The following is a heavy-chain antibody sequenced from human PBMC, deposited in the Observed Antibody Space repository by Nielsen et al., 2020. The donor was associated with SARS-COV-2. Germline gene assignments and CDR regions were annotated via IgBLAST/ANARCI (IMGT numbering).Heavy chain of an antibody. D-gene: IGHD4-17*01. Sequence: GESLKISCAASGFTFSSYSMNWVRQAPGKGLEWVSYISSSSSTIYYADSVKGRFTISRDNAKNSLYLQMNSLRAEDTAVYYCARGVTTYDYWGQGTLVTVSS. V-gene: IGHV3-48*01. CDR1: GFTFSSYS. CDR3: ARGVTTYDY. J-gene: IGHJ4*02. CDR2: ISSSSSTI.